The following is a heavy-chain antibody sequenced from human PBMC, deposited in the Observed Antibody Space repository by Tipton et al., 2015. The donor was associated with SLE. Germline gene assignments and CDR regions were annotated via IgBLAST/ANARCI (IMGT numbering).Heavy chain of an antibody. Sequence: TLSLTCTVSGGSISSYYWSWIRQPPGKGLEWIGYIYTSGSTNYNPSLKSRVTISVDTSKNQFSLKLSSVTAADTAVYYCARERPPVDVWGKGTTVTVSS. V-gene: IGHV4-4*08. CDR2: IYTSGST. D-gene: IGHD6-6*01. CDR1: GGSISSYY. J-gene: IGHJ6*04. CDR3: ARERPPVDV.